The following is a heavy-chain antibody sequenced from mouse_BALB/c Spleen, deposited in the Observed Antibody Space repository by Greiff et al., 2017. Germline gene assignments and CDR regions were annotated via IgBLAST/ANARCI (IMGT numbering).Heavy chain of an antibody. CDR1: GFSLTSYG. V-gene: IGHV2-9*02. D-gene: IGHD1-1*02. J-gene: IGHJ3*01. Sequence: VKLVESGPGLVAPSQSLSITCTVSGFSLTSYGVHWVRQPPGKGLEWLGVIWAGGSTNYNSALMSRLSISKDNSKSQVFLKMNSLQTDDTAMYYCAREVGTQFAYWGQGTLVTVSA. CDR2: IWAGGST. CDR3: AREVGTQFAY.